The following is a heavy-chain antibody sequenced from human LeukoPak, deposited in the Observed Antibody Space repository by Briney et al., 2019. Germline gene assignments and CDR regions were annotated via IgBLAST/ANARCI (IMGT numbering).Heavy chain of an antibody. CDR1: GGSISSYY. CDR3: ATADCSGGSCYRAGYYYYGMDA. J-gene: IGHJ6*02. CDR2: IYYSGST. D-gene: IGHD2-15*01. V-gene: IGHV4-59*08. Sequence: SETLSLTCTVSGGSISSYYWSWIRQPPGKGLEWIGYIYYSGSTNYNPSLKSRVTISVDTSKNQFSLKLSSVTAADTAVYYCATADCSGGSCYRAGYYYYGMDAWGQGTTVTVSS.